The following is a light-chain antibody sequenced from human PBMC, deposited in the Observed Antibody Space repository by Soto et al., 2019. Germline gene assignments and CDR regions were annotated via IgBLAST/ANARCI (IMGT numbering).Light chain of an antibody. CDR3: RQYRSTPLT. Sequence: EMVLTQSTGTPSLSPGERTTLSCRASQSISSSYLAWYQQKPGQAPRPLIYGAYSRATGTPDRFSGRVSGTDFRLTSSRLEPEDCAVDYCRQYRSTPLTLGGGTKVEI. CDR2: GAY. J-gene: IGKJ4*02. V-gene: IGKV3-20*01. CDR1: QSISSSY.